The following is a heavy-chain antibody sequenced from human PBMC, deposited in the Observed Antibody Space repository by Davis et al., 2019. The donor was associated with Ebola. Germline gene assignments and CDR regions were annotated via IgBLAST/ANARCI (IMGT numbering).Heavy chain of an antibody. V-gene: IGHV1-3*01. D-gene: IGHD2-2*01. J-gene: IGHJ3*02. Sequence: AASVTVSCKASGYTFTSYAMHWVRQAPGQRLEWMGWINAGNGNTKYSQKFQGRVTITRDTSASTAYMELRSLRSDDTAVYYCARDRADMTSLFLDAFDIWGQGTMVTVSS. CDR1: GYTFTSYA. CDR3: ARDRADMTSLFLDAFDI. CDR2: INAGNGNT.